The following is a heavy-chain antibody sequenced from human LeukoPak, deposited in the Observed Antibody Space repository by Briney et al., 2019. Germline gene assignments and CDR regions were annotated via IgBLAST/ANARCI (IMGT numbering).Heavy chain of an antibody. D-gene: IGHD3-3*01. Sequence: ASVKVSCKVSGYTLTELPIHWVRQAPGKGLQWMGGFDPEDGETIYAQKFQGRVIMTEDTSTDTAYMEPSSLTDGDTAVYYCATPSFFGVVISAFHFWGQGTKVTVSS. CDR1: GYTLTELP. J-gene: IGHJ3*01. CDR2: FDPEDGET. V-gene: IGHV1-24*01. CDR3: ATPSFFGVVISAFHF.